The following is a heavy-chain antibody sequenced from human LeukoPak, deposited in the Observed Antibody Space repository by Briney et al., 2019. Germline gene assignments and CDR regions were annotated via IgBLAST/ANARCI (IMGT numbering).Heavy chain of an antibody. Sequence: SETLSLTCAVNGGSFSDYLWTWIRQSPGKGLEGIGEINQGGRTNFNPSLKSRVTISADRSKYPLSLTLRSVTAADTAVYYCARGKRVWFGGLMPSFSYFYIDVWGRGTTVIVSS. CDR3: ARGKRVWFGGLMPSFSYFYIDV. J-gene: IGHJ6*03. V-gene: IGHV4-34*01. CDR2: INQGGRT. CDR1: GGSFSDYL. D-gene: IGHD3-10*01.